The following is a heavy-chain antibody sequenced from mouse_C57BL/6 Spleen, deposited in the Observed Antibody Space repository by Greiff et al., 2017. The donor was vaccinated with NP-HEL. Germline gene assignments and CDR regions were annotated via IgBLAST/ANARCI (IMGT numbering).Heavy chain of an antibody. CDR3: AREATVVATYPDY. J-gene: IGHJ2*01. V-gene: IGHV5-4*01. CDR2: ISDGGSYT. D-gene: IGHD1-1*01. CDR1: GFTFSSYA. Sequence: EVHLVESGGGLVKPGGSLKLSCAASGFTFSSYAMSWVRQTPGKRLEWVATISDGGSYTYYPDNVKGRFTISRDNAKNNLYLQMSHLKSEDTAMYYCAREATVVATYPDYWGQGTTLTVSS.